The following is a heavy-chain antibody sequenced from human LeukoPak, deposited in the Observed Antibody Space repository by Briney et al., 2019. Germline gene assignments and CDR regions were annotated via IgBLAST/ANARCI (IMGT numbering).Heavy chain of an antibody. J-gene: IGHJ5*02. CDR2: TNDDGSEK. CDR3: LREEGA. Sequence: PGGSLRLSCAGSGFSFSSHWMSWVRQAPGKGLEWVANTNDDGSEKNYVDSVKGRFTISRGNAKKSLFLQMNSLRADDTAVYFCLREEGAWGQGTLVTVSS. D-gene: IGHD3-16*01. CDR1: GFSFSSHW. V-gene: IGHV3-7*01.